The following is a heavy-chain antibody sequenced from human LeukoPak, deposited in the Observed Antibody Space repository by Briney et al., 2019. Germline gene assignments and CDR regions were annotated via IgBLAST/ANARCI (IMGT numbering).Heavy chain of an antibody. CDR3: AKAPDYGLGKEAFDY. CDR2: ISWNSGSI. Sequence: GGSLRLSCAASGFTFDDYAMHWVRQAPGKGLEWVSGISWNSGSIGYADSVKGRFTISRDNAKNSLYLQMNSLRAEDMALYYCAKAPDYGLGKEAFDYWGQGTLVTVSS. CDR1: GFTFDDYA. J-gene: IGHJ4*02. D-gene: IGHD4-17*01. V-gene: IGHV3-9*03.